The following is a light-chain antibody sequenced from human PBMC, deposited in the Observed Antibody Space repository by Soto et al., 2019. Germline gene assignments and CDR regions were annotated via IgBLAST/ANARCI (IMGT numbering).Light chain of an antibody. J-gene: IGKJ1*01. CDR1: QSIRKY. CDR2: AAS. CDR3: QQYTENSGT. Sequence: DIQMTQSPSSLSASVGDRVIITCRASQSIRKYLNWYQHKPGKVPTLLIYAASSLQSGVPSRFSGSGSGTEFTLTISSLQPDDIATYYCQQYTENSGTFGQGTKVDIK. V-gene: IGKV1-39*01.